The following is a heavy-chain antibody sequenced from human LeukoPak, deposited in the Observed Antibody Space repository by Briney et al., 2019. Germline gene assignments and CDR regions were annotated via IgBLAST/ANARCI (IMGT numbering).Heavy chain of an antibody. Sequence: PSETLSLTCTVSGGSISSYYWSWIRQPPWKGLEWIGYIYYSGSTNYNPSLKSRVTISVDTSKNQFSLKLSSVTAADTAVYYCASIAARRWFDPWGQGTLVTVSS. CDR2: IYYSGST. CDR1: GGSISSYY. V-gene: IGHV4-59*01. CDR3: ASIAARRWFDP. D-gene: IGHD6-6*01. J-gene: IGHJ5*02.